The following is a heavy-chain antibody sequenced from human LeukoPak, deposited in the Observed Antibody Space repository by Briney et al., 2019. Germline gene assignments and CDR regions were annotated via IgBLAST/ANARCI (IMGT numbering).Heavy chain of an antibody. V-gene: IGHV3-23*01. CDR3: AKDGWRYCSGGSCYSYFDY. J-gene: IGHJ4*02. Sequence: PGGSLRLSCETSGFRFWSYGMSWVRQAPGKGVEWVSSISGSGRTYYADSVKGRFTISRDNSKNTLYLQMNSLRAEDTAVYYCAKDGWRYCSGGSCYSYFDYWGQGTLVTVSS. CDR1: GFRFWSYG. CDR2: ISGSGRT. D-gene: IGHD2-15*01.